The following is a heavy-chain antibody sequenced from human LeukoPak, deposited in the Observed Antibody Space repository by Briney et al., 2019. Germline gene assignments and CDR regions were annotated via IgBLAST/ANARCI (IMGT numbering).Heavy chain of an antibody. CDR3: AKELSGSSYFDY. CDR1: GFTFSSYG. D-gene: IGHD1-26*01. J-gene: IGHJ4*02. CDR2: KSSDGRGK. Sequence: PRRSLRVSCAASGFTFSSYGMHWVRQAPGKVLEWVAAKSSDGRGKYYADSVEGRFTISRDNSKNTMYLQVSSLRAEDTAVYYCAKELSGSSYFDYWGQGTLVTVSS. V-gene: IGHV3-30*18.